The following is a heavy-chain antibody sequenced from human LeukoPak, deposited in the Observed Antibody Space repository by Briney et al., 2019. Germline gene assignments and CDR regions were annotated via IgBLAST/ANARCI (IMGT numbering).Heavy chain of an antibody. Sequence: GASVKVSCKASGYTFTSYGISWVRQAPGQGLEWMGWISPYNNNADYAQKLQGRVAMTTDTSTSTAYMELKSLISDDTAVYYCARGTAGGNEYWGQGTLVTVSS. J-gene: IGHJ4*02. D-gene: IGHD4-23*01. V-gene: IGHV1-18*01. CDR2: ISPYNNNA. CDR3: ARGTAGGNEY. CDR1: GYTFTSYG.